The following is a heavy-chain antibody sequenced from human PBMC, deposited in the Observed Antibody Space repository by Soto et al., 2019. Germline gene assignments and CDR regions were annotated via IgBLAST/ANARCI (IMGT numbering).Heavy chain of an antibody. D-gene: IGHD3-16*01. CDR1: GYSFTKYW. CDR2: IDPSDSYI. J-gene: IGHJ6*02. Sequence: GESLKISCKGSGYSFTKYWISWVRQMPGKGLEWMGRIDPSDSYINYSPSFQGHVTISADKSINTAYLQWSSLRASDTAIYYCARHYICRGGDCYYYGMDVWGQGTTVTVSS. CDR3: ARHYICRGGDCYYYGMDV. V-gene: IGHV5-10-1*01.